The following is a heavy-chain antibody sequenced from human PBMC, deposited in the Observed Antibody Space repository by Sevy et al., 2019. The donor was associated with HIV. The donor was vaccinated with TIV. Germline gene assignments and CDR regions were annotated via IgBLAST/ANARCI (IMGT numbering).Heavy chain of an antibody. Sequence: SETLSLTRAVYGGSFSGYYWSWIRQPPGKGLEWIGEINHSGSTNYNPSLKSRVTISVDTSKNQFSLKLSSVTAADTAVYYCARPYSSGWYIRAFDIWGQGTMVTVSS. CDR1: GGSFSGYY. CDR2: INHSGST. CDR3: ARPYSSGWYIRAFDI. J-gene: IGHJ3*02. V-gene: IGHV4-34*01. D-gene: IGHD6-19*01.